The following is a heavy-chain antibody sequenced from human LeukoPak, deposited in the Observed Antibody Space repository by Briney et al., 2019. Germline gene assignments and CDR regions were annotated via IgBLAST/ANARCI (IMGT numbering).Heavy chain of an antibody. J-gene: IGHJ4*02. CDR2: ISSSGSTI. CDR3: ARVTFGASGLFDY. D-gene: IGHD3-10*01. V-gene: IGHV3-11*04. Sequence: GGSLRLSCAASGFTFSDYYMSWIRQAPGKGLEWVSYISSSGSTIYYADSVKGRVTISRDNAKNSLYLQMISLRAEDTAVYYCARVTFGASGLFDYWGQGTLVTVSS. CDR1: GFTFSDYY.